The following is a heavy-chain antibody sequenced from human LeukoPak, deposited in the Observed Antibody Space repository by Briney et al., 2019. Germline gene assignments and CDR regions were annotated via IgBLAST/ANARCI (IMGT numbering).Heavy chain of an antibody. CDR2: ISSSSSDT. J-gene: IGHJ4*02. D-gene: IGHD5-24*01. V-gene: IGHV3-11*06. Sequence: GGSVSLYCAASGFTFSYSYMIWLRPTPGKGLEGLSYISSSSSDTKHRTSVPGKFTISRDHAKNSLYLQMNSLRAEDTAVYYRARGARTIELGDDYWGRGTLDRVSS. CDR3: ARGARTIELGDDY. CDR1: GFTFSYSY.